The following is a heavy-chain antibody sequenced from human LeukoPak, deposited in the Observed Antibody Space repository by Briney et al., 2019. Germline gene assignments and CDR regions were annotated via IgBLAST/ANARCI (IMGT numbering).Heavy chain of an antibody. V-gene: IGHV1-2*02. J-gene: IGHJ4*02. Sequence: ASVKVSCKASGYTFTGYYMHWVRQAPGQGLEWMGWINPNSGGTNYAQKFQGRVTMTRDTSISTAYMELSRLRSDDTAVYYCARARRDIVVRFDYWGRGTLVTVSS. CDR3: ARARRDIVVRFDY. CDR1: GYTFTGYY. CDR2: INPNSGGT. D-gene: IGHD2-2*01.